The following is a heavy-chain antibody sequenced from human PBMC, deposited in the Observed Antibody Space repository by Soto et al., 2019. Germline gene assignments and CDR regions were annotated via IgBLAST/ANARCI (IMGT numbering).Heavy chain of an antibody. D-gene: IGHD2-15*01. J-gene: IGHJ3*02. CDR1: GFNFSTYS. Sequence: PGGFLRLSYAASGFNFSTYSMNWVRQALGKGLEWISYILSSSSTIYYADSVKGRFTISRDNAKSSLYLQMNSLRAEDTAVYYCARCVGYCSSLAFDIWGQGTMVTVS. CDR2: ILSSSSTI. V-gene: IGHV3-48*01. CDR3: ARCVGYCSSLAFDI.